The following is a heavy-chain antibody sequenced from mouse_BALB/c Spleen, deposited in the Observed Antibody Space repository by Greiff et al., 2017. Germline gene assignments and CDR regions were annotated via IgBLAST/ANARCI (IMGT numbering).Heavy chain of an antibody. D-gene: IGHD1-1*01. CDR1: GFSLTGYG. V-gene: IGHV2-6-7*01. CDR2: IWGDGST. J-gene: IGHJ3*01. Sequence: VKLVESGPGLVAPSQSLSITCTVSGFSLTGYGVNWVRQPPGKGLEWLGMIWGDGSTDYNSALKSRLSISKDNSKSQVFLKMNSLQTDDTARYYCARGGYGSSYRTWFAYWGQGTLVTVSA. CDR3: ARGGYGSSYRTWFAY.